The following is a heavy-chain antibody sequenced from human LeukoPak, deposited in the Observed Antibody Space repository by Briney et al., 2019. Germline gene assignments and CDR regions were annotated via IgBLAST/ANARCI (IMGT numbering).Heavy chain of an antibody. V-gene: IGHV4-59*12. Sequence: SETLSLTCTISGGSISSYYWSWIRQPPGKGLEWIGYIYYSGSTNYNPSLKSRVTISVDTSKNQFSLKLSSVTAADTAVYYCARGYSSSWYYGYPKYYYYMDVWGKGTTVTVSS. CDR1: GGSISSYY. CDR3: ARGYSSSWYYGYPKYYYYMDV. D-gene: IGHD6-13*01. CDR2: IYYSGST. J-gene: IGHJ6*03.